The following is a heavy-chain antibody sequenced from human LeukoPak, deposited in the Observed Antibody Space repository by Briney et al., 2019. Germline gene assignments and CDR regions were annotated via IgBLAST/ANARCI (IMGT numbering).Heavy chain of an antibody. D-gene: IGHD1-14*01. CDR2: SSYI. V-gene: IGHV3-21*06. CDR3: ARDRATGSYYQYYYGMDV. Sequence: SSYIYYADSVKGRFTISRDNAKNSLYLQMNSLRAEDTAVYYCARDRATGSYYQYYYGMDVWGQGTTVTVSS. J-gene: IGHJ6*02.